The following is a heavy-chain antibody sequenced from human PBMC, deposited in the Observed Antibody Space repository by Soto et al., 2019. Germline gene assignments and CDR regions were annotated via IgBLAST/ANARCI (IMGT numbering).Heavy chain of an antibody. CDR2: ISSSGSTI. CDR1: GFNFNDYD. D-gene: IGHD3-3*01. Sequence: GGSLRLSCAASGFNFNDYDISWIRQAPGKGLEWLSYISSSGSTIDYADSVRRRFTISRDNAKNTMYLQVNSLRDDDTAVYYCARELSWSVHFDYWGQGTLVTVSS. V-gene: IGHV3-11*01. J-gene: IGHJ4*02. CDR3: ARELSWSVHFDY.